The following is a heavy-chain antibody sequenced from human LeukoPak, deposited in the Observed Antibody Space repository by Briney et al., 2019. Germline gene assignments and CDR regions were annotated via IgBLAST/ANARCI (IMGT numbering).Heavy chain of an antibody. V-gene: IGHV3-74*01. CDR1: GFTFSSYW. J-gene: IGHJ4*02. Sequence: SGGSLRLSRAASGFTFSSYWMHWVRQSPGKGLVWVSGINSDGSSTSYADSVKGRFTISRDNAKNTVYLQMNSLRAEDTAVYHCATSRTFDYWGQGTLVTVSS. CDR3: ATSRTFDY. CDR2: INSDGSST.